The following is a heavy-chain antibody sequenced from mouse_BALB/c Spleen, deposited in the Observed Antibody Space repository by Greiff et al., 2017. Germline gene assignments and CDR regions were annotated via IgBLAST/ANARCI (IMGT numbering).Heavy chain of an antibody. V-gene: IGHV1S29*02. CDR2: IYPYNGGT. J-gene: IGHJ2*01. D-gene: IGHD2-3*01. CDR1: GYTFTDYN. Sequence: EVQLQQSGPELVKPGASVKISCKASGYTFTDYNMHWVKQSHGKSLEWIGYIYPYNGGTGYNQKFKSKATLTVDNSSSTAYMELRSLTSEDSAVYYCARKRYGYYEGGYFDYWGQGTTLTVSS. CDR3: ARKRYGYYEGGYFDY.